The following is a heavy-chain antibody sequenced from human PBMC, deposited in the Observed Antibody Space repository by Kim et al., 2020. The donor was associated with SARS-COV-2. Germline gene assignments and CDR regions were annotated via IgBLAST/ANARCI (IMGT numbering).Heavy chain of an antibody. V-gene: IGHV3-7*01. CDR2: IQQDGSQK. CDR1: GFTFSSYW. CDR3: AREEVGATGGGWFDY. J-gene: IGHJ4*02. Sequence: GGSLRLSCAASGFTFSSYWMSWVRQAPGKGLEWVAYIQQDGSQKYYVDSVEGRFTVSRDNAKNSLYLQMSSLRAEDTAVYYCAREEVGATGGGWFDYWGQGTLVTVSS. D-gene: IGHD1-26*01.